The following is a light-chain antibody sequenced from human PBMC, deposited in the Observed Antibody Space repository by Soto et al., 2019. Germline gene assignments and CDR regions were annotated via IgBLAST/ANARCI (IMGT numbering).Light chain of an antibody. Sequence: QSALTQPPSVSGSPGQSVTISCTGTSSDVGSYNRVSWYQQPPGTAPKLMIYEVSNRPSGVPDRFSGSKSGNTASLTISGLQAEDEADYYCSLYTSSSTWVFGGATQLTVL. CDR3: SLYTSSSTWV. CDR1: SSDVGSYNR. J-gene: IGLJ2*01. CDR2: EVS. V-gene: IGLV2-18*01.